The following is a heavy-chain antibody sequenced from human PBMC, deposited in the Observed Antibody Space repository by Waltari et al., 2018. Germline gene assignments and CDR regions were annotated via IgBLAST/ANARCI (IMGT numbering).Heavy chain of an antibody. V-gene: IGHV4-59*11. CDR1: GGSISSHY. J-gene: IGHJ6*02. CDR2: IYYSGST. CDR3: ARDSNYYYGMDV. Sequence: QVQLQESGPGLVKPSETLSLTCTVSGGSISSHYWSWIRQPPGKGLEWIGYIYYSGSTNYHPSLKSRVTISVDTSKNQFSLKLSSVTAADTAVYYCARDSNYYYGMDVWGQGTTVTVSS.